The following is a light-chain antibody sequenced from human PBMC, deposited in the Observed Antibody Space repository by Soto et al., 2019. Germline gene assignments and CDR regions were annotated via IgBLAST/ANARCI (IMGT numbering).Light chain of an antibody. CDR1: SSDVGGSNY. CDR2: EVS. J-gene: IGLJ1*01. CDR3: SSYSRSGSLYV. V-gene: IGLV2-14*01. Sequence: QSVLTQPASVSGSPGQSITISCTGTSSDVGGSNYVSWYQQRPGKAPKLMISEVSNRPSDISNRFSGSRSDNTASLTISGLQAEDEADYYCSSYSRSGSLYVFGTGTKLTVL.